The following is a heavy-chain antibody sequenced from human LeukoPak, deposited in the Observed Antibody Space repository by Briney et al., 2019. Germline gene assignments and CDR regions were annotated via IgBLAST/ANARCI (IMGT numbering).Heavy chain of an antibody. CDR1: GGSISNKY. Sequence: SETLSLTCTVSGGSISNKYWSWIRQPPGKGLEWIGYIYYSGSTYYNPSLKSRVTISVDTSKNQFSLKLSSVTAADTAVYYCARSVFGGGSYSFDPWSQGTLVTVSS. V-gene: IGHV4-59*08. D-gene: IGHD1-26*01. J-gene: IGHJ5*02. CDR2: IYYSGST. CDR3: ARSVFGGGSYSFDP.